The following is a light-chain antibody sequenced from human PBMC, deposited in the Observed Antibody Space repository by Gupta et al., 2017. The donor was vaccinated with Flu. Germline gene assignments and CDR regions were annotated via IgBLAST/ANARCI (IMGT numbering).Light chain of an antibody. CDR3: SADGGSNNYL. J-gene: IGLJ1*01. CDR1: SRDVGTYNY. V-gene: IGLV2-8*01. Sequence: QSALTQPPSASGAPGQSVTISCTGTSRDVGTYNYVSWYQQHPGKAPKLVIYEVSQRPSGVPDRFSDSKSGNTASLTVSGLQAEDEADYYCSADGGSNNYLFGSGTKVTVL. CDR2: EVS.